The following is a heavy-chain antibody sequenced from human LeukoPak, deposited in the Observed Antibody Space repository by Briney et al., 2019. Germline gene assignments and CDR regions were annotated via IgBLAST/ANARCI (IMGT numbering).Heavy chain of an antibody. CDR1: GFTFSSYW. Sequence: PGGSLRLSCAASGFTFSSYWMSWVRQAPGKGLEWVANIKQDGSEKYYVDSVRGRFTISRDNAKNSVYLQMNSLRAEDTAVYYFAPLSGSRPVGFDYWGQGTLVTVSS. CDR3: APLSGSRPVGFDY. J-gene: IGHJ4*02. D-gene: IGHD6-13*01. V-gene: IGHV3-7*01. CDR2: IKQDGSEK.